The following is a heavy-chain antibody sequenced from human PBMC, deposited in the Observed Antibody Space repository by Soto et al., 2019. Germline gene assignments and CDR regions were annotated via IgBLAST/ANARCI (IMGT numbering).Heavy chain of an antibody. D-gene: IGHD6-13*01. CDR1: GYTFTSYA. CDR3: ARGGGIAADTTGHYYYYYMDV. J-gene: IGHJ6*03. Sequence: QVQLVQSGAEVKKPGASVKVSCKASGYTFTSYAMHWVRQAPGQRLEWMGWINAGNGNTKYSQKFQGRVTITRDTSAGTAYMELGSLRAEDTALYYCARGGGIAADTTGHYYYYYMDVWGKGTTVTVSS. V-gene: IGHV1-3*01. CDR2: INAGNGNT.